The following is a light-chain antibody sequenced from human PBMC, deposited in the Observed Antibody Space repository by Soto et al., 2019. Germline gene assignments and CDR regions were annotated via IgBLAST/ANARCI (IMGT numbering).Light chain of an antibody. CDR2: AAS. CDR1: QNINNY. J-gene: IGKJ5*01. V-gene: IGKV1-39*01. CDR3: QQSYSTLT. Sequence: DIQMTQSPSSLSASVGDRVTITCRASQNINNYLNWYQQKPGKAPKLMIYAASTLQRGVPSRFSGSGSGTDFTLTISSLQPEDFATYYCQQSYSTLTFGPGTRLEIK.